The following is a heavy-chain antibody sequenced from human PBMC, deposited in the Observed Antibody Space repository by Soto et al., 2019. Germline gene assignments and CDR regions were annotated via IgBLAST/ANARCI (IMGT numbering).Heavy chain of an antibody. CDR1: GGSVSSGSYY. J-gene: IGHJ4*02. V-gene: IGHV4-61*01. Sequence: SECLSLTCTVSGGSVSSGSYYWSWIRQPPGKGLEWIGYIYYSGSTNYNPSLKSRVTISVDTSKNQFSLKLSSVTAADMAVYYCARDAAMAVYYFDYWGQGTLVTVSS. CDR3: ARDAAMAVYYFDY. CDR2: IYYSGST. D-gene: IGHD5-18*01.